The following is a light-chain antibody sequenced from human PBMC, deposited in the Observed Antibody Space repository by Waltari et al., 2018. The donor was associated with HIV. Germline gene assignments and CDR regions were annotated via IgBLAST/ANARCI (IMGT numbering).Light chain of an antibody. Sequence: QSALTQPASVSRSPGQSITLSCPGTSSDPGRFKSSSWYQQSPGKAPKLIIYDVSYRPSGVSNRFSGSKSGNTASLTISGLQAEDEADYYCGSSMTNVNMDVFGGGTKLTVL. CDR3: GSSMTNVNMDV. V-gene: IGLV2-14*03. CDR2: DVS. CDR1: SSDPGRFKS. J-gene: IGLJ2*01.